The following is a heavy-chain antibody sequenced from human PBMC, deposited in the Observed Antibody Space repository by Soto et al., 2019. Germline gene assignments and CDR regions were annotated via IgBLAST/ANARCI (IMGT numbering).Heavy chain of an antibody. D-gene: IGHD1-26*01. CDR3: AREGMGATTFDY. CDR2: IIPILGIA. V-gene: IGHV1-69*08. CDR1: GGTFSSYT. J-gene: IGHJ4*02. Sequence: QVQLVQSGAEVKKPGSSVKVSCKASGGTFSSYTISWVRQAPGQGLEWMGRIIPILGIANYAQKFQGRVTITADKSTSTAYMELSSLRSEDTAVYYCAREGMGATTFDYCGQGTLVTVSS.